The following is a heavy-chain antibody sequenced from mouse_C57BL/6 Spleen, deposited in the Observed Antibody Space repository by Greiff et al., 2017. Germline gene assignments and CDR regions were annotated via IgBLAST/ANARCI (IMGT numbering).Heavy chain of an antibody. CDR3: ASDQMDAMDY. CDR2: ISDGGSYT. J-gene: IGHJ4*01. V-gene: IGHV5-4*01. Sequence: LVASGGGLVKPGGSLKLSCAASGFTFSSYAMSCVRQTPEKRLEWVATISDGGSYTYYPANVKGRFTLSSANAKNNLYLQMSQLKSDDTAMYYCASDQMDAMDYWGQGTSGTVSS. D-gene: IGHD2-3*01. CDR1: GFTFSSYA.